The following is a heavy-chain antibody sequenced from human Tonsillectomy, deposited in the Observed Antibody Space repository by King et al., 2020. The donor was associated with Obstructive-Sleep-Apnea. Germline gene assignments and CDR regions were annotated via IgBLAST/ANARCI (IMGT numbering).Heavy chain of an antibody. D-gene: IGHD2-2*01. CDR3: AKVNAAIDAFDI. V-gene: IGHV4-39*06. J-gene: IGHJ3*02. CDR1: GGSISSSSYY. CDR2: ISYIGST. Sequence: QLQESGPGLVKPSETLSLTCTVSGGSISSSSYYWGWIRQPPGKGLEWIGGISYIGSTYYNPSLKSRATISLNTSKNQFPLRLSSVTAADTAVYYCAKVNAAIDAFDIWGQGTMVTVSS.